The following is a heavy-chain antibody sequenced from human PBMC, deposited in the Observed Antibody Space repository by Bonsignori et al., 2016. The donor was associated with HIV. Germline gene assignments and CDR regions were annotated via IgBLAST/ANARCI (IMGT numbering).Heavy chain of an antibody. V-gene: IGHV3-30-3*01. D-gene: IGHD3-3*01. J-gene: IGHJ4*02. CDR3: ARGAQSPSITIFGVVPDYYFDY. CDR2: ISYDGSNK. Sequence: VRQAPGKGLEWVAVISYDGSNKYYADSVKGRFTISRDISKNTLYLQMNSLRAEDTAVYYCARGAQSPSITIFGVVPDYYFDYWGQGTLVTVSS.